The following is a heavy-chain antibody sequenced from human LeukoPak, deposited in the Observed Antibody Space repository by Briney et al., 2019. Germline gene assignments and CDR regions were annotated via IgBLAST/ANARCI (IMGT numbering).Heavy chain of an antibody. D-gene: IGHD3-10*01. Sequence: TGGSLRLSCAASGFTFSNYASSWVRQAPGKGLEWVLAISGTGGSTYYADSVKGRFTISRDNSKNTLYLQMNSLRAEDTAVYYCATRGAGNAFDIWGQGTMVTVSS. J-gene: IGHJ3*02. CDR1: GFTFSNYA. V-gene: IGHV3-23*01. CDR2: ISGTGGST. CDR3: ATRGAGNAFDI.